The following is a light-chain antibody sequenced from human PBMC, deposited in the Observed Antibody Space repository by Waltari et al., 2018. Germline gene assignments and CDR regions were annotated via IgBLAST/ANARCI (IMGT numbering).Light chain of an antibody. Sequence: EIVMTQSPATLSVSPGERAPLSCRASQSGSSNLAWYQHKPGQAPRLLIYGASTRATGFPARFSGSGSGTEFTLTISSLQSEDFAVYYCQQYNNWPRRTFAQGTKVEIK. V-gene: IGKV3-15*01. CDR2: GAS. CDR1: QSGSSN. CDR3: QQYNNWPRRT. J-gene: IGKJ2*01.